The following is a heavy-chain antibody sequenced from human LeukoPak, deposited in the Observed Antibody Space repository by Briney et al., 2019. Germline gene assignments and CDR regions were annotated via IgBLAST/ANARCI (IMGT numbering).Heavy chain of an antibody. D-gene: IGHD5-18*01. CDR1: GGTFSSYA. CDR3: ARDGWPYVDTAMDVDY. Sequence: SVKVSCKASGGTFSSYAISWVRQAPGQGLEWMGGIIPIFGTANYAQKFQGRVTITADKSTSTAYMELSSLRSEDTAVYYCARDGWPYVDTAMDVDYWGQGTLVTVSS. J-gene: IGHJ4*02. CDR2: IIPIFGTA. V-gene: IGHV1-69*06.